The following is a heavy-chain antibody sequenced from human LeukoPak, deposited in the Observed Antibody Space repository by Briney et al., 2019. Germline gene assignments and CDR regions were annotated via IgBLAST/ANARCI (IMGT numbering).Heavy chain of an antibody. Sequence: SETLSLTCTVSGYSISSGYYWGWIRQPPGKGLEWIGSIYHSGSTNYNPSLKSRVTISVDTSKNQFSLKLSSVTAADTAVYYCARLNYGSGSYYNQMFQGLGFDYWGQGTLVTVSS. V-gene: IGHV4-38-2*02. CDR3: ARLNYGSGSYYNQMFQGLGFDY. CDR1: GYSISSGYY. CDR2: IYHSGST. J-gene: IGHJ4*02. D-gene: IGHD3-10*01.